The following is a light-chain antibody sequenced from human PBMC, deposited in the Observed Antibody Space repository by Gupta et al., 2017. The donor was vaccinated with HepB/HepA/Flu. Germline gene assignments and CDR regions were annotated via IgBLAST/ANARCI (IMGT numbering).Light chain of an antibody. CDR3: SSYAGSYTGV. V-gene: IGLV2-11*01. Sequence: QSALTQPRSVSGSPGQSVTISCTGTSSDVGGYNYVSWYQQHPGKAPKLMIYDVNKRPSGVPDRFSGSKSGNTASLTISGLQAEEEADYYCSSYAGSYTGVFGGGTKLTVL. J-gene: IGLJ2*01. CDR1: SSDVGGYNY. CDR2: DVN.